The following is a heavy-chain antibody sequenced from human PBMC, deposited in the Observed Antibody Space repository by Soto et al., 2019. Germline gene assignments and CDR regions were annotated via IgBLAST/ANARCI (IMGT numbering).Heavy chain of an antibody. CDR2: ITHRGST. CDR1: GGSFTSYY. D-gene: IGHD6-13*01. Sequence: SETLSLTCAVSGGSFTSYYWTWIRQPPEKGLEWVGEITHRGSTNYNPSLKSRVTMSVDTSKNQFSLKLTSVTATDTAVYFCARGTEQLAREIQPLDPWGQGALVTVSS. CDR3: ARGTEQLAREIQPLDP. J-gene: IGHJ5*02. V-gene: IGHV4-34*01.